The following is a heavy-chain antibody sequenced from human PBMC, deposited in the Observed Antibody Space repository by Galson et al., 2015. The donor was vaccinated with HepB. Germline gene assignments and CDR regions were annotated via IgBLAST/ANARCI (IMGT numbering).Heavy chain of an antibody. D-gene: IGHD2-15*01. J-gene: IGHJ4*02. CDR3: ARDPSRYCSGGSCRGY. CDR1: GGSISSYY. V-gene: IGHV4-4*07. Sequence: ETLSLTCTVSGGSISSYYWSWIRQPAGKGLEWIGRIYTSGSTNYNPSLKSRVTISVDTSKNQFSLKLSSVTAADTAVYYCARDPSRYCSGGSCRGYWGQGTLVTVSS. CDR2: IYTSGST.